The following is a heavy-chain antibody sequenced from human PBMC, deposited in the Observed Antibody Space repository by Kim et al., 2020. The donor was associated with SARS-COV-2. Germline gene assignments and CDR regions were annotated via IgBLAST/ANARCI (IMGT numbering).Heavy chain of an antibody. D-gene: IGHD2-15*01. Sequence: GGSLRLSCAASGFTFSSYSMNWVRQAPGKGLEWVSSISSSSSYIYYADSVKGRFTISRDNAKNSLYLQMNSLRAEDTAVYYCARDWGTWGYCSGGSCYSGYYGMDVWGQGTTVTVSS. CDR2: ISSSSSYI. J-gene: IGHJ6*02. CDR1: GFTFSSYS. CDR3: ARDWGTWGYCSGGSCYSGYYGMDV. V-gene: IGHV3-21*01.